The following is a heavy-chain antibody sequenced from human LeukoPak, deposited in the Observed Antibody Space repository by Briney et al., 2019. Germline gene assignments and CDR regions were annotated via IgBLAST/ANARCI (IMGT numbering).Heavy chain of an antibody. J-gene: IGHJ4*02. V-gene: IGHV1-18*01. D-gene: IGHD5-18*01. CDR1: GYTFTSYG. CDR2: ISAYNGNT. Sequence: ASVKVSCKASGYTFTSYGISWVRQAPGQGLEWMGWISAYNGNTNYAQKLQGRVTMTTDTSTSTAYMELRSLRSDDTAVYYCARRTLDTAMATYFDYWGQGTLVTVSS. CDR3: ARRTLDTAMATYFDY.